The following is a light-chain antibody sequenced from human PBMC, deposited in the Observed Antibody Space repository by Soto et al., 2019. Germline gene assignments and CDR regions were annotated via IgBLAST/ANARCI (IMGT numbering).Light chain of an antibody. J-gene: IGKJ2*01. Sequence: EIVMTQSPATLSVSPGERATLSCRASQSVSSNIAWYQQKPGQAPRLLIYGASTRATGIPARFSGSGSGTEFILTISSLQSEDFAVYYCQQYNNWPGTFGQGTKLEIE. CDR2: GAS. CDR3: QQYNNWPGT. CDR1: QSVSSN. V-gene: IGKV3-15*01.